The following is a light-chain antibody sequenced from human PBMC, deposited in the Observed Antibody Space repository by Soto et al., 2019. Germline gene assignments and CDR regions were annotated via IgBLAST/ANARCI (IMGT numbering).Light chain of an antibody. CDR2: GAS. CDR3: QQYGSSPRT. CDR1: QIVSNNY. Sequence: EIVLTQSPGPLSLSPRERATLSCKASQIVSNNYLAWYQQRPGQAPRLLIYGASSRATGIPDRFSGSGDGTDFTLTISRLEHEEFAIYYCQQYGSSPRTFGQGTEVDIK. V-gene: IGKV3-20*01. J-gene: IGKJ1*01.